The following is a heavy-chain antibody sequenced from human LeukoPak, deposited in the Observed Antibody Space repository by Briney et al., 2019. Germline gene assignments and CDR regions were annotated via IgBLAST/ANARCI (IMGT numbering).Heavy chain of an antibody. V-gene: IGHV3-11*01. D-gene: IGHD1-14*01. CDR3: ARLQAGNYIDY. CDR1: GFTFSDYY. CDR2: ISKSGTTI. Sequence: PGGSLRVSCAVSGFTFSDYYMTWIRQAPGKGLEWVSYISKSGTTINYADSVKGRFTISRDNAKNSLFLQMNSLRAEDTAVYFCARLQAGNYIDYWGQGTLVTVSS. J-gene: IGHJ4*02.